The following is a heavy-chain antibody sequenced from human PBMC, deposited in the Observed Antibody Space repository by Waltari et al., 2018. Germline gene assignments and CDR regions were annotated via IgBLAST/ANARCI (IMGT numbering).Heavy chain of an antibody. V-gene: IGHV4-59*11. CDR1: GGSISSHY. Sequence: QVQLQESGPGLVKPSETLSLTCTVSGGSISSHYWSWIRQPPGKGLEWIGYIYYSGGTNYNPSLKSRVTISVDTSKNQFSLKLSSVTAADTAVYYCARDGQDYDSSGYYYWGQGTLVTVST. CDR2: IYYSGGT. D-gene: IGHD3-22*01. CDR3: ARDGQDYDSSGYYY. J-gene: IGHJ4*02.